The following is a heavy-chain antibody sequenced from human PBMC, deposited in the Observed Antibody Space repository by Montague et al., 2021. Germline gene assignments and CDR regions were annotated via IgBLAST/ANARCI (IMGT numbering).Heavy chain of an antibody. CDR2: INGDGSST. D-gene: IGHD2-15*01. CDR1: GFTFSSYW. J-gene: IGHJ6*02. Sequence: SLSLSFSASGFTFSSYWMGWVRQAPGKGLVCVSRINGDGSSTNYADSVKGRFTISRDNAKNTLYLQMNNLRAEDTAVYYCARDLGHCAGGSCGVWGQGTTVTVSS. CDR3: ARDLGHCAGGSCGV. V-gene: IGHV3-74*01.